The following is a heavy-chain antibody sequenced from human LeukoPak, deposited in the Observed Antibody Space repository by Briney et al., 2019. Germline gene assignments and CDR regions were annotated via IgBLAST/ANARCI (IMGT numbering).Heavy chain of an antibody. V-gene: IGHV3-48*01. CDR3: ARTYSSGWFAQRNWFDP. J-gene: IGHJ5*02. CDR2: ISSSSSTI. Sequence: GGSLRLSCAASEFSVGSNYMTWVRQAPGKGLEWVSYISSSSSTIYYADSVKGRFTISRDNAKNSLYLQMNSLRAEDTAVYYCARTYSSGWFAQRNWFDPWGQGTLVTVSS. D-gene: IGHD6-19*01. CDR1: EFSVGSNY.